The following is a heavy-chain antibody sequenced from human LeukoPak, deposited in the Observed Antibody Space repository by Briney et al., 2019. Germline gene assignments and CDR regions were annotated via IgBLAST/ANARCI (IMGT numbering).Heavy chain of an antibody. D-gene: IGHD3-10*01. V-gene: IGHV3-30-3*01. J-gene: IGHJ4*02. CDR3: ARSAVRGVACDY. CDR2: TPYDGNNK. Sequence: PGGSLRLSCAASGFSFSSFAMHWVRQAPGKGLEWVAVTPYDGNNKYYADSVKGRFTISRDNAKNTLFLDMHSLRPGDSAVYYCARSAVRGVACDYWGQGTLLTVSS. CDR1: GFSFSSFA.